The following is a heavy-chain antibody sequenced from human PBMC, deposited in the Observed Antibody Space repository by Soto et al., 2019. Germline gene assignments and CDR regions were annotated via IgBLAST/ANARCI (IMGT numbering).Heavy chain of an antibody. CDR1: GYSFTGYW. CDR3: ARHHGSPGSYFGLDV. V-gene: IGHV5-51*01. J-gene: IGHJ6*01. Sequence: DSLKISGKGSGYSFTGYWINWVRQMPGKGLEWMGIIYPGDSDTRYSPSFQGQVTISADKSIDTAYLQWRSLKASDTAVYYCARHHGSPGSYFGLDVWGQGTTVTVSS. D-gene: IGHD6-13*01. CDR2: IYPGDSDT.